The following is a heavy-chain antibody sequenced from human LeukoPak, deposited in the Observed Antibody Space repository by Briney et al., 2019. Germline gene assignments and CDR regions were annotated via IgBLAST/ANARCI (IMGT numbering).Heavy chain of an antibody. CDR2: ISSNGGST. CDR3: ARVNWNDGDYGDYFDY. CDR1: GFTFSSYA. Sequence: GGSLRLSCAASGFTFSSYAMHWVRQAPGKGLEYVSAISSNGGSTYYANSVKGRFTISRDNSKNTLYLQMGSLRSEDTAVYYCARVNWNDGDYGDYFDYWGQGTLVTVSS. J-gene: IGHJ4*02. D-gene: IGHD4-17*01. V-gene: IGHV3-64*01.